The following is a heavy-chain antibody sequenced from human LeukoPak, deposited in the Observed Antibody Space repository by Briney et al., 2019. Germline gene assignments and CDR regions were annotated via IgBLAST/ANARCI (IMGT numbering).Heavy chain of an antibody. D-gene: IGHD4-11*01. V-gene: IGHV1-2*02. J-gene: IGHJ6*03. CDR2: INPNSGGT. CDR3: AREDYSNCRILASYYYYMDV. Sequence: ASVKVSCKASGYTFTGYYMHWVRQAPGQGLEWMGWINPNSGGTNYAQKFQGRVTMTRDTSISTAYMELSRLRSDDTAVYYCAREDYSNCRILASYYYYMDVWGKGTTVTVSS. CDR1: GYTFTGYY.